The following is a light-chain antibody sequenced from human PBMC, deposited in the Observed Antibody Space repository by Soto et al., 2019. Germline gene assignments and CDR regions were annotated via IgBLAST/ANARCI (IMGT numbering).Light chain of an antibody. V-gene: IGKV3D-15*01. J-gene: IGKJ2*01. CDR2: DAS. Sequence: EIVMTQSPATLSVSPGERATLSCRASQSVSSNLAWYQQRPGQAPRLLIYDASTRATGIPARVRGSGSGTDFALTITSLQPEDFAVSYYQQHSHWPPYTFGQGTKLEIK. CDR3: QQHSHWPPYT. CDR1: QSVSSN.